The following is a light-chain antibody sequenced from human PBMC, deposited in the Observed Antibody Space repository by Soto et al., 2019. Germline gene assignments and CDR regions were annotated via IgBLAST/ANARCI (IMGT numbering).Light chain of an antibody. V-gene: IGKV3-11*01. CDR1: QSVGSN. CDR3: QLCYSWPLT. Sequence: EIVLTQSPATLSLSPGERATLSCRASQSVGSNLAWYQQKPGQAPRLLIYDASNRVADFPSRFSGSGSGTDFTLTISSLEAEDFALYFSQLCYSWPLTFGGGTKVEIK. J-gene: IGKJ4*01. CDR2: DAS.